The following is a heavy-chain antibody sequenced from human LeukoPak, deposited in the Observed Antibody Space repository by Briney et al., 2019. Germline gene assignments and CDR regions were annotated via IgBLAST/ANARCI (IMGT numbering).Heavy chain of an antibody. Sequence: PGGALRLSCAAPGFTFRRHGMHWVRQAPGKGREGVEFIRHDGSEKYRADSVKGRFTISRDSSENTLYLQMNSLRPEDTAMYYCAKGYYYCSNNCPQYYYYIDVWGKGTTVIVSS. CDR1: GFTFRRHG. D-gene: IGHD2-2*01. CDR2: IRHDGSEK. CDR3: AKGYYYCSNNCPQYYYYIDV. V-gene: IGHV3-30*02. J-gene: IGHJ6*03.